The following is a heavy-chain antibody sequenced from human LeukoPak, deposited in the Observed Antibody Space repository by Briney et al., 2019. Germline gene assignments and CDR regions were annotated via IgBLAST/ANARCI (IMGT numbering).Heavy chain of an antibody. Sequence: GGSPRLSCAASGFTFSSYAMSWVRQAPGKGLEWVSAISGSGGSTYYADSVKGRFTISRDNSKNTLYLQMNSLRAEDTAVYYCAKREYYDILTGYHDYWGQGTLVTVSS. D-gene: IGHD3-9*01. CDR3: AKREYYDILTGYHDY. CDR2: ISGSGGST. J-gene: IGHJ4*02. V-gene: IGHV3-23*01. CDR1: GFTFSSYA.